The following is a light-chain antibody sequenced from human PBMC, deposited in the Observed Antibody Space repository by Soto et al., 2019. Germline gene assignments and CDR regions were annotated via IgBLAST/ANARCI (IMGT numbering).Light chain of an antibody. V-gene: IGKV3-11*01. CDR3: QQRSNWPQIT. J-gene: IGKJ4*01. CDR1: QSVSKY. CDR2: DAS. Sequence: EIVLTQSPATLSLSPGGRAILSCRVSQSVSKYLAWYQQKPGQAPRLLIHDASNRATGIPARFSGSGSGTDFTLTISSLEPEDFGVYYCQQRSNWPQITFGGGTKVEIK.